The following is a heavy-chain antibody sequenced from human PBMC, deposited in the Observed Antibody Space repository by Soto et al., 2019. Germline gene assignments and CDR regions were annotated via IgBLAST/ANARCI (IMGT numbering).Heavy chain of an antibody. Sequence: GGSLRLSCAASGFTFSSYAMSWVRQAPGKGLEWVSAISGSGGSTYYADSVKGRFTISRDNSKNTLYLQMNSLRAEDTAVYYCAKGSWGVWHENYYFDYWGQGTLVTVSS. J-gene: IGHJ4*02. D-gene: IGHD3-16*01. CDR1: GFTFSSYA. CDR2: ISGSGGST. V-gene: IGHV3-23*01. CDR3: AKGSWGVWHENYYFDY.